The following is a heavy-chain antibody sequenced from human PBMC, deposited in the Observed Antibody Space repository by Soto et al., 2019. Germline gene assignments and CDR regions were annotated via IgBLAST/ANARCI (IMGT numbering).Heavy chain of an antibody. CDR2: INHSGST. J-gene: IGHJ6*02. CDR3: ARRKGMITFGGVIPRGYYYGMDV. Sequence: QVQLQQWGAGLLKPSETLSLTCAVYGGSFSGYYWSWIRQPPGKGLEWIGEINHSGSTNYNPSLKSRVTISVDTSKNQFSLKLSSVTAADTAVYYCARRKGMITFGGVIPRGYYYGMDVWGQGTTVTVSS. CDR1: GGSFSGYY. V-gene: IGHV4-34*01. D-gene: IGHD3-16*02.